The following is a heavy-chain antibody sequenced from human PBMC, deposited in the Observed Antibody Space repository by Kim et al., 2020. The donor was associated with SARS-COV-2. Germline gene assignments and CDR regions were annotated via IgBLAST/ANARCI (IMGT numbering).Heavy chain of an antibody. Sequence: GGSLRLSCAASGFTFGDYAMHWVRQAPGKGLEWVSGISWNSGSIGYADSVKGRFAISRDNAKNSLYLQMNSLRAEDTALYYCAKIKYSSPILPGAAFDYWGQGTLVTVSS. CDR2: ISWNSGSI. D-gene: IGHD6-6*01. CDR1: GFTFGDYA. CDR3: AKIKYSSPILPGAAFDY. J-gene: IGHJ4*02. V-gene: IGHV3-9*01.